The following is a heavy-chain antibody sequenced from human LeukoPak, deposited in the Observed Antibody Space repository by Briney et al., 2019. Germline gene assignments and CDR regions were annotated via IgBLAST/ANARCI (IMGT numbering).Heavy chain of an antibody. CDR1: GGTFSSYA. D-gene: IGHD3-9*01. CDR3: ARATNYYDILTGYADGFDP. CDR2: IIPIFGIA. J-gene: IGHJ5*02. V-gene: IGHV1-69*04. Sequence: ASMKVSCKASGGTFSSYAISWVRQAPGQGLEWMGRIIPIFGIANYAQKFQGRVTITADKSASTAYMELSSLRSEDTAVYYCARATNYYDILTGYADGFDPWGQGTLVTVSS.